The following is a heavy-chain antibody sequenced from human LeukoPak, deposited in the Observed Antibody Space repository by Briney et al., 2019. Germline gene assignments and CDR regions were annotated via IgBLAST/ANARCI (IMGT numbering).Heavy chain of an antibody. J-gene: IGHJ4*02. Sequence: GGSLRLSCAASGFTFSSYAMHWVRQPPGKGLEWVAVMSYDGTSEYYADSVRGRFTISRDHSQNMLYLQMNGLRDEDTALYYCVRDRRDGKNLAYHFDFWGQGTLVTVSS. V-gene: IGHV3-30-3*01. D-gene: IGHD5-24*01. CDR1: GFTFSSYA. CDR2: MSYDGTSE. CDR3: VRDRRDGKNLAYHFDF.